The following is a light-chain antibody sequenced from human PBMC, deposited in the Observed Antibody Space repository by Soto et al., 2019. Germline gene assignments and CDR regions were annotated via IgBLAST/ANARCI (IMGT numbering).Light chain of an antibody. V-gene: IGKV3-15*01. CDR2: GAF. Sequence: EIVLTQSPATLSLSPGERATLSCRASQSVSSDLAWYQQKPGQAPRLLIYGAFTRATGIPARFSGGGSGTEFTLTISSLQPDDFATYYCQQYNSYSQTFGQGTKVDIK. J-gene: IGKJ1*01. CDR3: QQYNSYSQT. CDR1: QSVSSD.